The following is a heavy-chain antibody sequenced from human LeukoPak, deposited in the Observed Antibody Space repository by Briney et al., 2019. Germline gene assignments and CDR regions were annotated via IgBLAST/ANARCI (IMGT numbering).Heavy chain of an antibody. CDR3: ARDDSGPDY. D-gene: IGHD6-19*01. V-gene: IGHV3-7*01. J-gene: IGHJ4*02. Sequence: GASLQISCAASGFPFSSYWMSWVRQAPGKGLEWVANIKQDGSEKYYVDSVKGRFTISRDNAKNSLYLQMNSLRAEDTAAYYCARDDSGPDYWGQGTLVTVSS. CDR1: GFPFSSYW. CDR2: IKQDGSEK.